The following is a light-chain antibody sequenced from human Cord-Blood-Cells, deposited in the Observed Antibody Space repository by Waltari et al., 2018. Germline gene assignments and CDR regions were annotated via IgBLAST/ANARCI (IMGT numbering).Light chain of an antibody. CDR3: SSYTSSSTLVV. Sequence: QSALTQPASVSGSPGQSITISCTGTSSDVGGYNYVSWYQQHPGKAPKLMIYDVSNRPSGVSNRFYGSKSGNTAALTSSGLQAEDEAYYYCSSYTSSSTLVVFGGGTKLTVL. CDR1: SSDVGGYNY. CDR2: DVS. V-gene: IGLV2-14*01. J-gene: IGLJ2*01.